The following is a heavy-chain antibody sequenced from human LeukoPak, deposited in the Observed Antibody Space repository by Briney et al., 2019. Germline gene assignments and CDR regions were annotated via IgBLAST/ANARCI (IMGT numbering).Heavy chain of an antibody. CDR1: GYSFTSYW. CDR2: IDPSDSYT. Sequence: GESLKISCKGSGYSFTSYWISLVRQMPGKGLEWMGRIDPSDSYTNYSPSFQGHVTISADKSISTAYLQWSSLKASDTAMYYCARQRALTGWIDAFDIWGQGTMVTVSS. D-gene: IGHD3-9*01. CDR3: ARQRALTGWIDAFDI. J-gene: IGHJ3*02. V-gene: IGHV5-10-1*01.